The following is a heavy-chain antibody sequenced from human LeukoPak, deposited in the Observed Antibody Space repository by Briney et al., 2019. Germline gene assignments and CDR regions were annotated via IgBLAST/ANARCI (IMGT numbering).Heavy chain of an antibody. D-gene: IGHD4-17*01. CDR2: ISGSGGST. CDR3: AKVATTVTTFSHAFDY. CDR1: GFTFSSYA. Sequence: AGGSLRLSCAASGFTFSSYAMSWVRQAPGKGLEWVSAISGSGGSTYYADSVKGRFTISRDNSKNTLYLQMNSLRAEDTAVYYCAKVATTVTTFSHAFDYWGQGALVTVSS. V-gene: IGHV3-23*01. J-gene: IGHJ4*02.